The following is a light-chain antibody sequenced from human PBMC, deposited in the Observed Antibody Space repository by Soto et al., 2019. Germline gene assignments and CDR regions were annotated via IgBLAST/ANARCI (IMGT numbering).Light chain of an antibody. CDR3: QVWDSSIDVV. Sequence: SYELTQPPSVSGSPGKTARITCGGTNIGSKSVHWYQQKPGQAPVLVIYYDSDRTSGIPGRFSGSNSGNTATLTISRVEAEDDADCYCQVWDSSIDVVFGGGTKLTVL. V-gene: IGLV3-21*04. J-gene: IGLJ2*01. CDR2: YDS. CDR1: NIGSKS.